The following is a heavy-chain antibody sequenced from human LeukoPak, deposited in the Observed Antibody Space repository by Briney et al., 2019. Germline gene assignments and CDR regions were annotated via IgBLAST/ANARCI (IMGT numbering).Heavy chain of an antibody. CDR2: INTDGSST. V-gene: IGHV3-74*01. J-gene: IGHJ4*02. CDR3: ARDPFIVVVPAASGGVG. Sequence: PGGSLRLSCAASGFTFSSYWMHWVRQAPGKGLVWVSRINTDGSSTSYADSVKGRFTISRDNAKNTLYLQMNSLRAEDTAVYYCARDPFIVVVPAASGGVGWGQGTLVTVSS. D-gene: IGHD2-2*01. CDR1: GFTFSSYW.